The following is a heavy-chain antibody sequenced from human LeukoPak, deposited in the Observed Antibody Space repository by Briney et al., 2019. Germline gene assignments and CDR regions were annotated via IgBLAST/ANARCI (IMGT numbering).Heavy chain of an antibody. CDR3: AKDPLAYYYYYMDV. CDR2: ISGSGGTT. CDR1: GFTFSNYA. V-gene: IGHV3-23*01. J-gene: IGHJ6*03. Sequence: GGSLRLSCAASGFTFSNYAMTWVRQAPGKGLEWVSAISGSGGTTYYGDSVKGRFTISRDNSKNTLYLQMNSLRAEDTAVYYCAKDPLAYYYYYMDVWGKGTTVTVSS.